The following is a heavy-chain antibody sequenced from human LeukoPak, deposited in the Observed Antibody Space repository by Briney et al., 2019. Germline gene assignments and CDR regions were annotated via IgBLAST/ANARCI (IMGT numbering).Heavy chain of an antibody. CDR1: GYTLTELS. V-gene: IGHV1-24*01. CDR3: ATTRTFGGVIVSIGFDY. Sequence: ASVKVSCKVSGYTLTELSMHWVRQAPGKGLEWMGGFDPEDGETIYAQKFQGRVTMTEDTSTDTAHMELSSLRSEDTAVYYCATTRTFGGVIVSIGFDYWGQGTLVTVSS. CDR2: FDPEDGET. J-gene: IGHJ4*02. D-gene: IGHD3-16*02.